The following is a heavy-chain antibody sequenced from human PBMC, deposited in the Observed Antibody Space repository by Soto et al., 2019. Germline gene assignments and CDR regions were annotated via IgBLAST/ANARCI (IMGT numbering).Heavy chain of an antibody. Sequence: ASVKGSCKASGYTFFTYEISWVRQAPGQGLEWRGWISTYSGDTKYAQKFQGRVTMTTDTSTTTAYLELRSLRSDDTAVYYCARHHGPTTSENWFDPWGQGPLVTVSS. J-gene: IGHJ5*02. V-gene: IGHV1-18*01. CDR1: GYTFFTYE. CDR3: ARHHGPTTSENWFDP. D-gene: IGHD2-2*01. CDR2: ISTYSGDT.